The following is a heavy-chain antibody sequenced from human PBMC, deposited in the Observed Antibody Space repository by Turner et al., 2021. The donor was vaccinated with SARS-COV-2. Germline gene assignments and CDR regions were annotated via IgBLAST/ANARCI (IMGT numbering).Heavy chain of an antibody. Sequence: QVQLVQSGAEVHKPGASVKVSCKVSGYTLTELSMPWVRQAPGKGLEWMGGFDPEDGETIYAQKFQGRVTMTEDTSTDTAYMELSSLRSEDTAVYYCATAPPYCPNCVCPNGFDPWGQGTLVTVSS. CDR3: ATAPPYCPNCVCPNGFDP. D-gene: IGHD2-8*01. CDR1: GYTLTELS. CDR2: FDPEDGET. J-gene: IGHJ5*02. V-gene: IGHV1-24*01.